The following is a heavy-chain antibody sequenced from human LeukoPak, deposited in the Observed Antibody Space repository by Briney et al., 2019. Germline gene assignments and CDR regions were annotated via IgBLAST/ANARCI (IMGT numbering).Heavy chain of an antibody. CDR2: INHSGST. CDR1: GGSFSGYY. J-gene: IGHJ4*02. V-gene: IGHV4-34*01. Sequence: SETLSLTCAVYGGSFSGYYWSWIRQPPGKGLEWIGEINHSGSTNYNPSLKSRVTISVDTSKNQFSLKLSSVTAADTAVYYCARHIAAAGPYFDYWGQGTLVTVSS. CDR3: ARHIAAAGPYFDY. D-gene: IGHD6-13*01.